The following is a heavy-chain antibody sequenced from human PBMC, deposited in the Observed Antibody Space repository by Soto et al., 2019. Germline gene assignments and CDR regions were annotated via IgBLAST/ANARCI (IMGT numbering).Heavy chain of an antibody. Sequence: ASVKVSCKASRSSFSSITWMRQAPGQGPEWMGWISPYNGLTNVAQSFQGRVSLTADTSTTTAYMELRRLRSDDTAVYFCTPEATFGSYFESWGQGSPVTVSS. CDR2: ISPYNGLT. CDR1: RSSFSS. CDR3: TPEATFGSYFES. D-gene: IGHD3-10*01. V-gene: IGHV1-18*01. J-gene: IGHJ4*02.